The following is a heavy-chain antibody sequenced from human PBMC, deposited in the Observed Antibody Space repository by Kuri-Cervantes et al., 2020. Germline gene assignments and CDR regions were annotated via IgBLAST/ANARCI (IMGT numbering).Heavy chain of an antibody. CDR1: GFTFDDYA. D-gene: IGHD2-15*01. J-gene: IGHJ4*02. Sequence: GGSLRLSCAASGFTFDDYAMHWVRQAPGKGLEWVSGISWNSGSIGYADSVKGRFTISRDNAKNSLYLQMNSLRAEDTALYYCAEEELCSGGSCYVDYWGQGTLVTVSS. CDR2: ISWNSGSI. V-gene: IGHV3-9*01. CDR3: AEEELCSGGSCYVDY.